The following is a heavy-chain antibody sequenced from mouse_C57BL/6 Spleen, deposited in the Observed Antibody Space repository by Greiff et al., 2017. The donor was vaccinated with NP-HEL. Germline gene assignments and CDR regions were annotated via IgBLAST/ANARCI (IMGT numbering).Heavy chain of an antibody. J-gene: IGHJ2*01. CDR1: GYTFTSYW. Sequence: VKLQQPGAELVKPGASVKMSCKASGYTFTSYWITWVKQRPGQGLEWIGDIYPGSGSTNYNEKFKSKATLTVDTSSSTAYMQLSSLTSEDSAVYYCARYDYGSRYFDYWGQGTTLTVSS. CDR3: ARYDYGSRYFDY. CDR2: IYPGSGST. D-gene: IGHD1-1*01. V-gene: IGHV1-55*01.